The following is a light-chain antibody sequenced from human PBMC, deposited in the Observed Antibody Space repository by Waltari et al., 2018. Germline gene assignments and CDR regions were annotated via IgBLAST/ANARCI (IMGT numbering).Light chain of an antibody. CDR1: SSDIGRYYY. Sequence: QSALTQPASVSGSPGQSITISCTGTSSDIGRYYYVSWYQHHPGKAPKLMIFDVNDRPPGVSNRFYRPKSGDAVSLTISGLQADDDAHYYCSSYTTPSTYLFGTGTKFTVL. CDR2: DVN. J-gene: IGLJ1*01. V-gene: IGLV2-14*03. CDR3: SSYTTPSTYL.